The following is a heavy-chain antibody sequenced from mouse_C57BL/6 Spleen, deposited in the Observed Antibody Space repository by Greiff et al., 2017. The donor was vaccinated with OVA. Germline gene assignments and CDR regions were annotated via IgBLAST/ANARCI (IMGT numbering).Heavy chain of an antibody. Sequence: QVQLQQPGAELVMPGASVKLSCKASGYTFTSYWMHWVKQRPGQGLEWIGEIDPSDSYTNYNQKFKGKSTLTVDKSSSTADMQLSSLTSEDSAVYYGARKDYSNYGDYAMDYWGQGTSVTVSS. D-gene: IGHD2-5*01. CDR2: IDPSDSYT. CDR1: GYTFTSYW. CDR3: ARKDYSNYGDYAMDY. J-gene: IGHJ4*01. V-gene: IGHV1-69*01.